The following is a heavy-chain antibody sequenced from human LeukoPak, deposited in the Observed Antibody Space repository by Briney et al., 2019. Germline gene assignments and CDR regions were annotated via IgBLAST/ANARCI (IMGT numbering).Heavy chain of an antibody. V-gene: IGHV3-66*01. CDR2: IYSGGTT. J-gene: IGHJ4*02. CDR1: GFTVSSNY. Sequence: GGSLRLSCAASGFTVSSNYMTWVRQAPGKGLEWVSVIYSGGTTYYADSVKGRFTISRDDSKNTFYLQMNSLRVEDTAMYYCAKDGSGYFYTFDYWGQGTLVTASS. D-gene: IGHD3-22*01. CDR3: AKDGSGYFYTFDY.